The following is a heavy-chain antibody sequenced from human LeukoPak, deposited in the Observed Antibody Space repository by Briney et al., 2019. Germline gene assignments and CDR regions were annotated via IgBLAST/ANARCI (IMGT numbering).Heavy chain of an antibody. CDR3: ASRRGITMVRGVTDAFDI. D-gene: IGHD3-10*01. CDR1: GGTFSSYA. V-gene: IGHV1-69*13. Sequence: GASVKVSCKASGGTFSSYAISWVRQAPGQGLEWMGGIIPIFGTANYAQKFQGRVTITADESTSTAYMELSSLRSEDTAVYYCASRRGITMVRGVTDAFDIWGQGTMVTVSS. CDR2: IIPIFGTA. J-gene: IGHJ3*02.